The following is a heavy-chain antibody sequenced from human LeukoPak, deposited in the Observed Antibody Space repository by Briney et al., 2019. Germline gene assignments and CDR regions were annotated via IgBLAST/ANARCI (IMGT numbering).Heavy chain of an antibody. CDR1: GFTFSSYA. V-gene: IGHV3-30*02. CDR3: AKVAAGFAAYYYMDV. Sequence: PGGSLRLSCAASGFTFSSYAMSWVRQAPGKGLEWVAFIRYDGSNKYYADSVKGRFTISRDNSKNTLYLQMNSLRAEDTAVYYCAKVAAGFAAYYYMDVWGKGTTVTISS. D-gene: IGHD2-15*01. CDR2: IRYDGSNK. J-gene: IGHJ6*03.